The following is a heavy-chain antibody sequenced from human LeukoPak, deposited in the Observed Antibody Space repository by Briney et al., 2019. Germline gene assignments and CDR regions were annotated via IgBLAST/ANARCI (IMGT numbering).Heavy chain of an antibody. CDR2: IYSGGAT. V-gene: IGHV3-66*02. J-gene: IGHJ3*02. Sequence: GGSLRLSCAASGFTVNNNYMSWVRQAPGKGLEWVSVIYSGGATYYADSVKGRFTISRDNSKNTLYLQMNSLRAEDTAVYYCAKSTETDGDAFDIWGQGTMVTVSS. D-gene: IGHD2-21*02. CDR3: AKSTETDGDAFDI. CDR1: GFTVNNNY.